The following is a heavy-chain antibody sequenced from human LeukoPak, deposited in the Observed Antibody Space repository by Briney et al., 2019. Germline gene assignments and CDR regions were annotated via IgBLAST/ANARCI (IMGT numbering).Heavy chain of an antibody. CDR3: ARHRYYYDSSGYYYQP. CDR1: GFTLRSYS. CDR2: IYYSGST. D-gene: IGHD3-22*01. J-gene: IGHJ5*02. V-gene: IGHV4-59*01. Sequence: PGGSLRLSCAASGFTLRSYSMNWVRQAPGKGLEWIGYIYYSGSTNYNPSLKSRVTISVDTSKNQFSLRLSSVTAADTAVYYCARHRYYYDSSGYYYQPWGQGTLVTVSS.